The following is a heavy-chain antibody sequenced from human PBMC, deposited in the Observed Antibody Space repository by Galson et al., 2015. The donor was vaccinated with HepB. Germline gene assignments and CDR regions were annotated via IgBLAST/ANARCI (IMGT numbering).Heavy chain of an antibody. CDR1: GFTFSGYS. CDR3: ARGGSYSSLDY. V-gene: IGHV3-21*01. CDR2: ISSSSSSI. J-gene: IGHJ4*02. D-gene: IGHD6-13*01. Sequence: SLRLSCAASGFTFSGYSMNWVRQASGKGLEWVSSISSSSSSIYYADSVKGRFTISRDNAKNSLHLQMNSLRAEDTAGYYCARGGSYSSLDYWGQGTLVTVSS.